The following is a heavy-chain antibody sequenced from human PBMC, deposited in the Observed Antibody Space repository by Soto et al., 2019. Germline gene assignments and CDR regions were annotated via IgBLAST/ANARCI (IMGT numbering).Heavy chain of an antibody. D-gene: IGHD2-15*01. CDR2: IYYSGST. CDR3: ARERGSRLGDDAFDI. CDR1: GGSISSGGYY. V-gene: IGHV4-31*02. J-gene: IGHJ3*02. Sequence: LCGGSISSGGYYWSWIRQHPGKGLEWIGYIYYSGSTYYNPSLKSRVTISVDTSKNQFSLKLSSVTAADTAVYYCARERGSRLGDDAFDIWGQGTMVTVSS.